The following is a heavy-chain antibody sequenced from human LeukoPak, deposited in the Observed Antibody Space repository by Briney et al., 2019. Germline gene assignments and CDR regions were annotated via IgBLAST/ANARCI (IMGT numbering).Heavy chain of an antibody. Sequence: PGGSLRLSCAASGFTYSSYAMSWVRQAPGKGLEWVSSISVSGGSTYYADSVKGRFTISRDNSKNTLYLQMNSLRAEDTAVYYCAKGGGSNFFDYWGQGTLVTVSS. CDR2: ISVSGGST. CDR3: AKGGGSNFFDY. CDR1: GFTYSSYA. J-gene: IGHJ4*02. D-gene: IGHD5-24*01. V-gene: IGHV3-23*01.